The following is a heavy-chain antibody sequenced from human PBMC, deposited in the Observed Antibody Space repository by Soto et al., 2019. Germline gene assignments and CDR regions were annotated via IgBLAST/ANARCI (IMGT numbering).Heavy chain of an antibody. CDR3: ARGNFGYDY. Sequence: SENLSLTCTFSGVPIRSDGYYWSWIRQHPGRGLEWLGHIYHSGNTYYSPSLKSRISMSVDTSTNQFSLNLYSVTAADTAVYYCARGNFGYDYWGQGAQVTVS. J-gene: IGHJ4*02. CDR1: GVPIRSDGYY. CDR2: IYHSGNT. V-gene: IGHV4-31*03. D-gene: IGHD4-4*01.